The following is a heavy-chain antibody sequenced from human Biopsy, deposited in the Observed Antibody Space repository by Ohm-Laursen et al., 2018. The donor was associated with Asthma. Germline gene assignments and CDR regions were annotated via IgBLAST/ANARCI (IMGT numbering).Heavy chain of an antibody. CDR1: GASITSSAYY. V-gene: IGHV4-39*01. D-gene: IGHD2-2*01. Sequence: SETLSLTCTVSGASITSSAYYSGWIRQPPGKGLEWIGSMYYGETTYYSPSLKSRVTISVDTSKNQFSRILSSVTAADTAVYYCARHDHRWDTYADFWGQGTLVTVSS. J-gene: IGHJ4*02. CDR3: ARHDHRWDTYADF. CDR2: MYYGETT.